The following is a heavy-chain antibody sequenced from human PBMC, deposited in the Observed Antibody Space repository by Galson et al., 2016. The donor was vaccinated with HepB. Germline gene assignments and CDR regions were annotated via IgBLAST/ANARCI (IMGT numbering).Heavy chain of an antibody. D-gene: IGHD3-3*01. CDR3: ASDGLRFLEWLRDGMDV. CDR1: GYSFSSYG. V-gene: IGHV1-18*01. J-gene: IGHJ6*04. Sequence: SVKVSCKASGYSFSSYGISWVRQAPGQGLVWLGWISTFNGYTKYAQKLQGRVTMTTDTSTSTAYREQRSLRADDTAVYYCASDGLRFLEWLRDGMDVWGKGTTVTVSS. CDR2: ISTFNGYT.